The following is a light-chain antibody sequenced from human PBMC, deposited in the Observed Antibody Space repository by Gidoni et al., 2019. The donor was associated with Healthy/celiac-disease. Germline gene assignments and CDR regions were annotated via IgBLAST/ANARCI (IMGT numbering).Light chain of an antibody. CDR1: FSNIGAAYE. CDR3: QSYDSALRVV. CDR2: ADN. J-gene: IGLJ2*01. V-gene: IGLV1-40*01. Sequence: QSVLTQPPSVSGAPGQGVTISCTGSFSNIGAAYEVSWYQQLPGTVPKLLIYADNNRPSGVPDRFSGSKSGTSASLTITGLQDDDEGDYYCQSYDSALRVVFGGGTKVTV.